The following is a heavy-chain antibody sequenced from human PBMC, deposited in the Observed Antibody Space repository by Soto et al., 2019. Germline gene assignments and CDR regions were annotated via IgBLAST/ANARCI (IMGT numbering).Heavy chain of an antibody. CDR2: ISLSAGTT. D-gene: IGHD4-17*01. Sequence: GGSLRLSCAASGFSLSRHGMSWVRQAPGKGLEWVSTISLSAGTTYYADSVKGRFTISRDNSQNTLYLQMNNLRAEDTAVYYCAVHRRDDYGGNSAGLDIWGQGTMVTVSS. J-gene: IGHJ3*02. CDR3: AVHRRDDYGGNSAGLDI. CDR1: GFSLSRHG. V-gene: IGHV3-23*01.